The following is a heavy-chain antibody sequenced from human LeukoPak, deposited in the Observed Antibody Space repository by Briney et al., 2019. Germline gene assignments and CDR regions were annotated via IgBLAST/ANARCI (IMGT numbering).Heavy chain of an antibody. CDR2: IYSGGST. CDR1: GFTVSSNY. V-gene: IGHV3-66*01. J-gene: IGHJ4*02. CDR3: ARVGGYSYAWDFDY. D-gene: IGHD5-18*01. Sequence: PGGSLRLSCAASGFTVSSNYMSWVRQAPGKGLEWVSVIYSGGSTYYADSVKGRFTISRDNSKNTLYLQMNSLRAEDTAVYYCARVGGYSYAWDFDYWGQGTLVTVSS.